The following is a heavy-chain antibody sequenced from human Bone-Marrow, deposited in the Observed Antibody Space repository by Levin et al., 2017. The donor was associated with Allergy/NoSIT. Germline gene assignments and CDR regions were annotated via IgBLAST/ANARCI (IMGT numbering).Heavy chain of an antibody. Sequence: SETLSLTCNVSGGSITNYFWTWIRRPAGKALEWIGRAYTSGHSNYNPSLQSRVTMSLDTSKKQFSLRLTSVTAADTAIYYCAETPEVATGYYFDIWGQGTLVTVSS. CDR1: GGSITNYF. V-gene: IGHV4-4*07. CDR3: AETPEVATGYYFDI. D-gene: IGHD5-12*01. CDR2: AYTSGHS. J-gene: IGHJ4*02.